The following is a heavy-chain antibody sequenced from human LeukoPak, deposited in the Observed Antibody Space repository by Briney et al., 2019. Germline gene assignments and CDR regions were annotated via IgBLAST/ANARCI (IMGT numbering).Heavy chain of an antibody. CDR3: TRGQPWLPH. V-gene: IGHV7-4-1*02. CDR2: INTNTGNP. Sequence: ASVKVSCKASGYTFTSYAMNWVRQAPGQGLEWMGWINTNTGNPTYAQGFTGRFVFSLDTSASTAYLQISSLEADDTAVYYCTRGQPWLPHWGQGSLVTVSS. CDR1: GYTFTSYA. D-gene: IGHD5-24*01. J-gene: IGHJ4*02.